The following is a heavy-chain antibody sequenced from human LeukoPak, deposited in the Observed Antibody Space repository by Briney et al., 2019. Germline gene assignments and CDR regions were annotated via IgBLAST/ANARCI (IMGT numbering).Heavy chain of an antibody. CDR1: GGTFSSYA. D-gene: IGHD5-12*01. J-gene: IGHJ3*02. Sequence: VASVKVSCKASGGTFSSYAISWVRQAPGQGLEWMGGIIPIFGTANYAQKFQGRVTITTDESTSTAYMELSSLRSEDTAVYYCASEPRKGGYESTYAFDIWGQGQWSPSLQ. CDR3: ASEPRKGGYESTYAFDI. V-gene: IGHV1-69*05. CDR2: IIPIFGTA.